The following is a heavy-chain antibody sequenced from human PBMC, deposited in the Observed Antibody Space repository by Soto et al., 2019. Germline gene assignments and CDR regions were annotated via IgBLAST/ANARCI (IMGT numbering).Heavy chain of an antibody. V-gene: IGHV1-69*13. CDR1: GGTFSSYA. J-gene: IGHJ4*02. Sequence: SVKVSCKASGGTFSSYAISWVRQAPGQGLEWMGGIIPIFGTANYAQKFQGRVTITADESTSTAYMELSSLRSEDTAVYYCASGIAAAGTFRFDYWGQGTLVTVS. D-gene: IGHD6-13*01. CDR3: ASGIAAAGTFRFDY. CDR2: IIPIFGTA.